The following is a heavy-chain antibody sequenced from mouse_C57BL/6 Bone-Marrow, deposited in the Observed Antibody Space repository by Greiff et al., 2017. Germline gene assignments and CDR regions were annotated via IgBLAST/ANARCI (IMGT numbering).Heavy chain of an antibody. CDR2: IYPGSGST. J-gene: IGHJ1*03. CDR1: GYTFTSYW. CDR3: ARPYYSNYWYVDV. V-gene: IGHV1-55*01. D-gene: IGHD2-5*01. Sequence: VQLHESGAELVKPGASVKMSCKASGYTFTSYWITWVKQRPGQGLEWIGDIYPGSGSTNYNEKFKSKATLTVDTSSSTAYMQLSSLTSEDSAVYYCARPYYSNYWYVDVWGTGTTVTVSS.